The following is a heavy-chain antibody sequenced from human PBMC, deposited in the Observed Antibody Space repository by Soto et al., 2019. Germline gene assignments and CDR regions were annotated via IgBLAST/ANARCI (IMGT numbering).Heavy chain of an antibody. J-gene: IGHJ4*02. V-gene: IGHV3-23*01. CDR1: EFTFSSYA. CDR3: AKDLLIGSSGYYYFDY. D-gene: IGHD3-22*01. Sequence: GGSLRLSYAASEFTFSSYAMSCVRQAPGKGLEWVSAISGSGGSTYYADSVKGRFTISRDNSKNTLYLQMNSLRAEDTAVYYCAKDLLIGSSGYYYFDYWGQGTLVTVSS. CDR2: ISGSGGST.